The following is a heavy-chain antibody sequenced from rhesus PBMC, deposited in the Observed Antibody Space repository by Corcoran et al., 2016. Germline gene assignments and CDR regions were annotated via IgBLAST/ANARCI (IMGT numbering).Heavy chain of an antibody. Sequence: QVQLQESGPGLVKPSETLYLTCAVSGGSISHSYYWSWIHQPPGKGLELIGYIYGSGGSTYYNPSLKSRVTISTDTSKNQFSLKLSSVTAADTAVYYCAREGYGIAAAGTTFDYWGQGVLVTVSS. CDR3: AREGYGIAAAGTTFDY. D-gene: IGHD6-31*01. J-gene: IGHJ4*01. CDR1: GGSISHSYY. V-gene: IGHV4S7*01. CDR2: IYGSGGST.